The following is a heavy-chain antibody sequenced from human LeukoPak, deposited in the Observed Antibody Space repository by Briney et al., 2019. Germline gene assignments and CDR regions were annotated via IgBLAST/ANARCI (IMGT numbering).Heavy chain of an antibody. V-gene: IGHV3-30*03. D-gene: IGHD2-15*01. CDR3: ARGSNSHCSGGSCYSGY. J-gene: IGHJ4*02. CDR1: GFTFSSYG. Sequence: GGSLRLSCAASGFTFSSYGMHWVRQAPGKGLEWMAVISYDGSNKYYADSVKGRFTISRDNSKNTLYLQMNSLRAEDTAVYYCARGSNSHCSGGSCYSGYWGQGTLVTVSS. CDR2: ISYDGSNK.